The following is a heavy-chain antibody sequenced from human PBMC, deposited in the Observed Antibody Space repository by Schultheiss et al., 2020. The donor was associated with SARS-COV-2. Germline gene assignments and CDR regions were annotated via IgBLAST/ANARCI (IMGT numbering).Heavy chain of an antibody. CDR3: ARGGAHYDFWSGYYFRGYYYGMDV. CDR1: GGSFSGYY. Sequence: GSLRLSCAVYGGSFSGYYWSWIRQPPGKGLEWIGEINHSGSTNYNPSLKSRVTISVDTSKNQFSLKLSSVTAADTAVYYCARGGAHYDFWSGYYFRGYYYGMDVWGQGTTVTVSS. J-gene: IGHJ6*02. CDR2: INHSGST. D-gene: IGHD3-3*01. V-gene: IGHV4-34*01.